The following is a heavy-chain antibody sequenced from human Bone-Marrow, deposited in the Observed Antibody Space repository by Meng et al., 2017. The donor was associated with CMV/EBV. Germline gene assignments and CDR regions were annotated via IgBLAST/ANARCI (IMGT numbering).Heavy chain of an antibody. CDR1: GFTFSSYW. J-gene: IGHJ4*02. CDR2: INTDGRST. V-gene: IGHV3-74*01. CDR3: TRGAWDS. Sequence: EVQLVESGGGLVQPGGSLRLSCAASGFTFSSYWMHWVRQAPGKGLVWVSRINTDGRSTDFADSVKGRSTISRDNAKNTMYLQMNSLRAEDTGVYYCTRGAWDSWGQGTLVTVSS.